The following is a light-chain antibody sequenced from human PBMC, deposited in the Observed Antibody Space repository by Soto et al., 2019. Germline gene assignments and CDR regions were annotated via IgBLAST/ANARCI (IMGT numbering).Light chain of an antibody. CDR1: SGHSSYA. CDR3: QTWGTGIAV. Sequence: QPVLTQSPSASDSLGASVKLTCTLSSGHSSYAIAWHQQQPEKGPRYLMKLNSDGSHSKGDGIPDRFSGSSSGAERYLTISSLQSEDEADYYCQTWGTGIAVFGGGTQLTVL. J-gene: IGLJ7*01. V-gene: IGLV4-69*01. CDR2: LNSDGSH.